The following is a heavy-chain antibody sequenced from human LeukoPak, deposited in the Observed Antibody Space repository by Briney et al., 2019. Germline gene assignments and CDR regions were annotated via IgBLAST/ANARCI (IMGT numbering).Heavy chain of an antibody. Sequence: GGSLRLSCAASGFTVSSNYMSWVRQAPGKGLEWVSVIYSGGNTYCADSVKGRFTISRDNSKNTLYLQMNSLRAEDTAVYYCARSRYCSGGSCYTGPPYFDYWGQGTLVTVSS. J-gene: IGHJ4*02. D-gene: IGHD2-15*01. CDR3: ARSRYCSGGSCYTGPPYFDY. CDR2: IYSGGNT. V-gene: IGHV3-53*01. CDR1: GFTVSSNY.